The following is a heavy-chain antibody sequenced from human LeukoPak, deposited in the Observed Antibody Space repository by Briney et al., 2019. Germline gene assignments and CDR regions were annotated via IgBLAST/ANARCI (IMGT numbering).Heavy chain of an antibody. CDR2: ISAYNGNT. V-gene: IGHV1-18*01. CDR3: ARDSALTGPYYYYYGMDV. J-gene: IGHJ6*02. Sequence: ASVKVSCKASVYSFTSYGTIWVRQAPGQGLEWMGWISAYNGNTNYARKLQGRVTMTTDTSTSTAYMELRSLRSDDTAVYYCARDSALTGPYYYYYGMDVWGQGTTVTVSS. CDR1: VYSFTSYG.